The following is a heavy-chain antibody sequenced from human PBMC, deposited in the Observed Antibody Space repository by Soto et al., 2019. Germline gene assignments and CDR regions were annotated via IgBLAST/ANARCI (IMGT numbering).Heavy chain of an antibody. CDR1: GGSISSYY. V-gene: IGHV4-39*01. Sequence: QPQLQESGPGLVKPSETLSLTCTVSGGSISSYYWGWIRRPPGKGLEWIGSIYYSGSTYYNPSLKSRVTISVDTSKNQFSLKLSSVTAAVTAVYYCARRWGYSFDYWGQGTLVTVSS. CDR2: IYYSGST. CDR3: ARRWGYSFDY. D-gene: IGHD7-27*01. J-gene: IGHJ4*02.